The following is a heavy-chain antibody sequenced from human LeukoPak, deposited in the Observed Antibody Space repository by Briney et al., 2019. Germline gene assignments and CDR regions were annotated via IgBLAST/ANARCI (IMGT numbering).Heavy chain of an antibody. Sequence: GGSLRLSCAASGFTFSSYEMNWVRQAPGKGLEGVSYISSSGSTIYYADSVKGRFTISRDNAKNSLYLQMNSLRAEDTAVYYCARGDSSPMGYWGQGTLVTVSS. CDR3: ARGDSSPMGY. CDR1: GFTFSSYE. CDR2: ISSSGSTI. D-gene: IGHD6-19*01. J-gene: IGHJ4*02. V-gene: IGHV3-48*03.